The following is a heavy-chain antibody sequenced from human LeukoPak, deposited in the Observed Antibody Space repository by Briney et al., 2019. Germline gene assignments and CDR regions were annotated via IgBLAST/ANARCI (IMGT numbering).Heavy chain of an antibody. CDR3: GEGRKGAWFPNY. Sequence: PGGSLRLSCAASGFTFSDHYMDWVRQAPGKGLEWVCRTRNKANSYTTEYAASVKGRFTISRDDSKNSLYLQMNSLRAEDTAVYYCGEGRKGAWFPNYWGQGTLVTVSS. J-gene: IGHJ4*02. V-gene: IGHV3-72*01. D-gene: IGHD3-10*01. CDR2: TRNKANSYTT. CDR1: GFTFSDHY.